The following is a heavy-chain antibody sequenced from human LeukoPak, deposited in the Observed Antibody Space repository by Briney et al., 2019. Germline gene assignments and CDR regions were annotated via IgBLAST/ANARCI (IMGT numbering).Heavy chain of an antibody. CDR3: AREPHSSGSYSGDAFDI. J-gene: IGHJ3*02. Sequence: SETLSLTCTVSGGSISSGSYFWSWIRQPAGKGLEWIGRIYISGSTNYNASLKSRVTISIDTSKNQLSLKLSSVTAADTAVYYCAREPHSSGSYSGDAFDIWGQGTMDTVSS. D-gene: IGHD1-26*01. V-gene: IGHV4-61*02. CDR2: IYISGST. CDR1: GGSISSGSYF.